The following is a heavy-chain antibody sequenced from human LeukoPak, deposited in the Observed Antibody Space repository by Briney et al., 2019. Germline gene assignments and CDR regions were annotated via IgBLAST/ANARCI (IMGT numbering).Heavy chain of an antibody. J-gene: IGHJ4*02. CDR1: GGSFSGYY. V-gene: IGHV4-34*01. Sequence: SETLSLTCALYGGSFSGYYWSWIRQPPGKGLGWVGEINHSGSTNYNPSLKSRVTISVDTSKNQFSLKLSSVTAADTAVYYCARGDPETYYYDSSGYYYDYWGQGTLVTVSS. CDR2: INHSGST. CDR3: ARGDPETYYYDSSGYYYDY. D-gene: IGHD3-22*01.